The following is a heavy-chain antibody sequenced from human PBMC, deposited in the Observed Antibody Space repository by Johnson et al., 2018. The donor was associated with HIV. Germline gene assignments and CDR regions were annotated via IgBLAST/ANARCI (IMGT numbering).Heavy chain of an antibody. D-gene: IGHD7-27*01. CDR3: ARWSTGGSDAFDI. Sequence: VQLVESGGGLVQPGGSLRLSCAASGFTFSSYVMHWVRQAPGKGLEWVSGISWNSGSIGYAGSVKGPFTISRDNAKNSLYLQMNSLRAEDTALYYCARWSTGGSDAFDIGGQGTMVTVSS. J-gene: IGHJ3*02. CDR1: GFTFSSYV. V-gene: IGHV3-9*01. CDR2: ISWNSGSI.